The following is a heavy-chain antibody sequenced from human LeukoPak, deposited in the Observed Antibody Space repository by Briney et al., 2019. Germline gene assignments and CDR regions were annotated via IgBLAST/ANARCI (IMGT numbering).Heavy chain of an antibody. CDR3: ARDGAAVAGTTDAFDI. CDR2: IYSGGST. Sequence: GGSLRLSCAASGFTVSSNYMSWVRQAPGKELEWVSVIYSGGSTYYADSVKGRFTISRDNSKNTLYLQMNSLRAEDTAVYYCARDGAAVAGTTDAFDIWGQGTMVTVSS. V-gene: IGHV3-53*01. CDR1: GFTVSSNY. D-gene: IGHD6-19*01. J-gene: IGHJ3*02.